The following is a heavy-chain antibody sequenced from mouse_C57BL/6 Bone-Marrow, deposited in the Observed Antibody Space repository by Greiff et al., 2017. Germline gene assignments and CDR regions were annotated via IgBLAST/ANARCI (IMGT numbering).Heavy chain of an antibody. CDR3: AREGYDYDDY. Sequence: DVQLVESGGGLVKPGGSLKLSCAASGFTFSSYAMSWVRQTPEKRLEWVATISDGGSYTYYPDNVKGRFTISRDNAKNNLYLQMSHLKSEDTAMYYCAREGYDYDDYWGQGTTLTVSS. CDR2: ISDGGSYT. J-gene: IGHJ2*01. D-gene: IGHD2-4*01. CDR1: GFTFSSYA. V-gene: IGHV5-4*01.